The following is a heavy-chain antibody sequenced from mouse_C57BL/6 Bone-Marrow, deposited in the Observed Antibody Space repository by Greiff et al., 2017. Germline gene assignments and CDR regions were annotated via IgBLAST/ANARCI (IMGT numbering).Heavy chain of an antibody. V-gene: IGHV1-5*01. D-gene: IGHD2-3*01. Sequence: EVKLMESGTVLARPGASVKMSCKTSGYTFTSYWMPWVKQRPGQGLEWIGAICPGNSDTGYNQKFKGKAKLPAVTSASTAYMELSSLTNVDSAVYYCLYDYYAMDYWGQGTSVTVSS. J-gene: IGHJ4*01. CDR2: ICPGNSDT. CDR3: LYDYYAMDY. CDR1: GYTFTSYW.